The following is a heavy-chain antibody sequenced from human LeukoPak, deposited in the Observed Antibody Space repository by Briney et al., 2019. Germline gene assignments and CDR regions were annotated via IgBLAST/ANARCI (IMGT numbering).Heavy chain of an antibody. J-gene: IGHJ4*02. CDR1: GFTFSSYA. Sequence: QPGGSLRLSCAASGFTFSSYAMSWVRQAPGKGLEWVSSISGSGGSTYYADSVKGRFTISRDNSKNTLYLQMNSLRAEDTAVYYCAKRIVVVPAASSYFDCWGQGTLVTVSS. CDR2: ISGSGGST. D-gene: IGHD2-2*01. V-gene: IGHV3-23*01. CDR3: AKRIVVVPAASSYFDC.